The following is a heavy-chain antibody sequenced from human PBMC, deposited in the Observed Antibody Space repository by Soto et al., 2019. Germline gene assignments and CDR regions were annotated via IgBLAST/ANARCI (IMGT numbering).Heavy chain of an antibody. D-gene: IGHD4-17*01. CDR1: GYTFTSYD. Sequence: ASVKVSCKASGYTFTSYDIKWVRQATGQGLEWMGWMNPNSGNTGYAQKFQGRVTMTRNTSISTAYMELSSLRSEDTAVYYCARGYGYYYYYYGMDVWGQGTTVTVSS. CDR2: MNPNSGNT. V-gene: IGHV1-8*01. J-gene: IGHJ6*02. CDR3: ARGYGYYYYYYGMDV.